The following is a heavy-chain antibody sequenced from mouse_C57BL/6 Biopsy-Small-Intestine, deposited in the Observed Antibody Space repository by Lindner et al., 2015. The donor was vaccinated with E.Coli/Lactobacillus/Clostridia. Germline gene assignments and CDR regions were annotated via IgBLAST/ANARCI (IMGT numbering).Heavy chain of an antibody. CDR2: IYPGGGNT. J-gene: IGHJ4*01. Sequence: VQLQESGPELVKPGASVKMSCKASGYTFTNYDINWVKQRPGQGLEWIGWIYPGGGNTEFNEKFKGKATLTVDTSSSTAYMQLSSLTSEDSAVYFCARGAIYYDYDDAMDYWGQGTSVTVSS. V-gene: IGHV1-84*01. CDR3: ARGAIYYDYDDAMDY. D-gene: IGHD2-4*01. CDR1: GYTFTNYD.